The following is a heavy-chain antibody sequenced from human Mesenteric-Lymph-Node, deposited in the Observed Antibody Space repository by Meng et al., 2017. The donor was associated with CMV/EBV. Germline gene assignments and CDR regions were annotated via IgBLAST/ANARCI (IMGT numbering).Heavy chain of an antibody. D-gene: IGHD5-24*01. V-gene: IGHV4-31*03. Sequence: TVSGASIISGGSYWSWIRQHPGKGLEWIGYIYYSGSTYHNPSLKSRVSISVDTSKSQFSLKLSSVTAADTAVYYCARDRDGYNLFDYWGQGTLVTVSS. CDR3: ARDRDGYNLFDY. J-gene: IGHJ4*02. CDR2: IYYSGST. CDR1: GASIISGGSY.